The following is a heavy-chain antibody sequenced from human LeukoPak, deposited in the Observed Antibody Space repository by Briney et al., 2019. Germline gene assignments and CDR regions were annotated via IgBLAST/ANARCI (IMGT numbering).Heavy chain of an antibody. Sequence: SVTVSCKASGGTFSSYAISWVRQAPGQGLEWMGGIIPIFGTANYAQKFQGRVTITADESTSTAYMELSSLRSEDTAVYYCARGTKSAAGRGLYYYYYGMDVWGQGTTVTVSS. CDR1: GGTFSSYA. D-gene: IGHD6-13*01. J-gene: IGHJ6*02. CDR3: ARGTKSAAGRGLYYYYYGMDV. CDR2: IIPIFGTA. V-gene: IGHV1-69*13.